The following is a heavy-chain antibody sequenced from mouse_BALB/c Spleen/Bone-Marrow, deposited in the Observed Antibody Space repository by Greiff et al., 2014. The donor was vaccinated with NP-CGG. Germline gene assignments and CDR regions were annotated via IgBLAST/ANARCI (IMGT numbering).Heavy chain of an antibody. V-gene: IGHV1-5*01. CDR3: TTLGLAWLAY. CDR2: IYPGNSDT. J-gene: IGHJ3*01. D-gene: IGHD3-1*01. Sequence: VQLQQSGTVLARPGASVKMSCKASGYSFTNYWMHWVKQRPGQGLEWIGAIYPGNSDTRYNQKFKGKAKLTAVTSASTAYMDLSSLTNEDSAVYYCTTLGLAWLAYWGQGTLVTVSA. CDR1: GYSFTNYW.